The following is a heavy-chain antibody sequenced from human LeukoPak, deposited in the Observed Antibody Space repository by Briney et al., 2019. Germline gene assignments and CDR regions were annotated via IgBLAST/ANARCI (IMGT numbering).Heavy chain of an antibody. CDR1: GSTFSSYG. V-gene: IGHV3-30*02. CDR2: IRYDGSNK. Sequence: GGSLRLSCAASGSTFSSYGMHWVRQAPGKGLEWVAFIRYDGSNKYYADSVKGRFTISRDNSKNTLYLQMNSLRAEDTAVYYCAKDTLAAADYYYYMDVWGKGTTVTISS. CDR3: AKDTLAAADYYYYMDV. D-gene: IGHD6-13*01. J-gene: IGHJ6*03.